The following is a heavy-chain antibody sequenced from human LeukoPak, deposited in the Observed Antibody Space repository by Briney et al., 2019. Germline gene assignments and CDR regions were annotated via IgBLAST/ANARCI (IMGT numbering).Heavy chain of an antibody. CDR1: GGSISSGGYY. J-gene: IGHJ4*02. D-gene: IGHD3-22*01. CDR2: IYYSGST. CDR3: ARLYTYYYDSSGYSYYFDY. Sequence: PSETLSLTCTVSGGSISSGGYYWSWIRQHPGKGLEWIGYIYYSGSTYYNPSLKSRVTISVDTSKNQFSLKLSSVTAADTAVYYCARLYTYYYDSSGYSYYFDYWGQGTLVTVSS. V-gene: IGHV4-31*03.